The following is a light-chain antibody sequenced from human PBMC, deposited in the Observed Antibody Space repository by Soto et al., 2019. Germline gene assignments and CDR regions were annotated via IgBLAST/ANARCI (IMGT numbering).Light chain of an antibody. Sequence: GDRVIITCRASQTVERWMAWYQQKPGKAPKLLIYKASTLKSGVPSRFGGSGSGTEFTLTISSLQPDDFATYYCQHYNSYSEAFGQGTKVDIK. J-gene: IGKJ1*01. V-gene: IGKV1-5*03. CDR2: KAS. CDR3: QHYNSYSEA. CDR1: QTVERW.